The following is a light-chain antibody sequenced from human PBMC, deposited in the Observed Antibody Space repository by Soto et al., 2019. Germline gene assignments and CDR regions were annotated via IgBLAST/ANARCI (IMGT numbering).Light chain of an antibody. Sequence: QSALTQPRSVSGSPGQSVTISCSGTSSDVGGYDYVSWYQQHPGNAPKLMIYDVSERPSGVPDRFSGSKSGNTASLTISGLXXXXXXXYXCCSYGGRYRVWVFGGGTKVTVL. J-gene: IGLJ3*02. CDR3: CSYGGRYRVWV. CDR2: DVS. V-gene: IGLV2-11*01. CDR1: SSDVGGYDY.